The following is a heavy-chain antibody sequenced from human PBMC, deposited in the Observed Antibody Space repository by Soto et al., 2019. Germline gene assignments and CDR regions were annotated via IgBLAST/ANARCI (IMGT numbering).Heavy chain of an antibody. J-gene: IGHJ6*02. CDR1: GYPFSNYG. V-gene: IGHV1-3*01. CDR2: INPGNGNT. Sequence: GASVKVSCKASGYPFSNYGIHWVRQAPGQRLEWMGWINPGNGNTRYSRKFQGRVTITGDHSANTAYMEVSSLKSEDSAVFYCARTDCSSTSCYNYYYYGMDVWGQGTTVTVSS. CDR3: ARTDCSSTSCYNYYYYGMDV. D-gene: IGHD2-2*01.